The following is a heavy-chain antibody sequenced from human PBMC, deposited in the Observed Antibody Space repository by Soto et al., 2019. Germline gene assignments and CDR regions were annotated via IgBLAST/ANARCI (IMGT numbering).Heavy chain of an antibody. CDR3: ARDPPDFNSGFDF. CDR1: MDSVSNNRAT. D-gene: IGHD1-26*01. Sequence: PSQTLSLTCAISMDSVSNNRATWNWIRQSPSGGLEWLGRTYYRSKWISDYAMSVKGRISINPDTSKNLVSLHLNFVTPEDTAVYYCARDPPDFNSGFDFWGQETPVTVSS. CDR2: TYYRSKWIS. V-gene: IGHV6-1*01. J-gene: IGHJ4*02.